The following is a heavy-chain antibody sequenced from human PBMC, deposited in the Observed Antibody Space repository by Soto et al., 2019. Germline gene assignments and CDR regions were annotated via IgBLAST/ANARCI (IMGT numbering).Heavy chain of an antibody. J-gene: IGHJ4*02. CDR2: VSAYNGNT. D-gene: IGHD2-15*01. CDR3: AREDCSGGSCYDSLVDY. V-gene: IGHV1-18*04. CDR1: GYTFTSYG. Sequence: QVQLVQSGAEVKKPGAAVKVSCKASGYTFTSYGISWVRQAPGQGLERMGWVSAYNGNTNYAQKLQGRVTMTTDTFTSTAYMELRSLRSDDTAVYYCAREDCSGGSCYDSLVDYWGQGTLVTASS.